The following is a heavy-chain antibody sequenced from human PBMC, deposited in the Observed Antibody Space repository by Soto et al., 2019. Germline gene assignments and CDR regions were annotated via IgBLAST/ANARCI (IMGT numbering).Heavy chain of an antibody. V-gene: IGHV3-30*18. J-gene: IGHJ4*02. D-gene: IGHD1-26*01. CDR2: ISYDGSNT. CDR3: AKEGGLSGSYYISSSYYFDY. CDR1: GFTFSSYG. Sequence: QVQLVESGGGVVQPGRSLRLSCAASGFTFSSYGMYWVRQAPGKGLEWVAIISYDGSNTYYADSVKGRFTISRDNSKNTLYLQMNSLRAEDTSVYYCAKEGGLSGSYYISSSYYFDYWGQGTLVTVSS.